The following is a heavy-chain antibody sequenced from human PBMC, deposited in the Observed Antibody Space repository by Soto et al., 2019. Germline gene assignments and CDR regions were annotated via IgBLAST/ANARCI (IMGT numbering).Heavy chain of an antibody. CDR2: IYPGDSDT. J-gene: IGHJ5*02. CDR1: VYSFTSYW. V-gene: IGHV5-51*01. D-gene: IGHD2-2*01. Sequence: PGESLKISCTGVVYSFTSYWIGWVRQMPGKGLEWMGIIYPGDSDTRYSPSFQGQVTISVDKSITTAYLQWNSLKASDTAMYYCARGYCTTTICDPWFDPWGQGTLVTVSS. CDR3: ARGYCTTTICDPWFDP.